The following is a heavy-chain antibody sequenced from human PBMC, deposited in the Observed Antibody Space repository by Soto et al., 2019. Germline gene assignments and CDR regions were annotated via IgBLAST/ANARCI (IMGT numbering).Heavy chain of an antibody. CDR3: AKGAGEKGYYYYGMDV. Sequence: EVQLLESGGGLVQPGGSLRLSCAASGFTVSNYPMSWVRQAPGKGLERVSHITRGGDRTYYADSVKGRFTISRDSSKNTLYLQMNSLRAEDTAVYYCAKGAGEKGYYYYGMDVWGQGTTVTVSS. V-gene: IGHV3-23*01. CDR2: ITRGGDRT. D-gene: IGHD6-13*01. J-gene: IGHJ6*02. CDR1: GFTVSNYP.